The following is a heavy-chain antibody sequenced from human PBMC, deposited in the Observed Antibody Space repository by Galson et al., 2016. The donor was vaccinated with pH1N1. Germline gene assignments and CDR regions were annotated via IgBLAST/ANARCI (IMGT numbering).Heavy chain of an antibody. Sequence: SLRLSCAASGFTFSTYLMAWVRQAPGKGLEWVANIKEDGSEKYHVGSLQGRFTISRDNAKNSLFLQMNSLRAEDTAVYYCARSGGSDMDVWGQGTTVTVSS. D-gene: IGHD2-15*01. CDR1: GFTFSTYL. CDR3: ARSGGSDMDV. V-gene: IGHV3-7*03. J-gene: IGHJ6*02. CDR2: IKEDGSEK.